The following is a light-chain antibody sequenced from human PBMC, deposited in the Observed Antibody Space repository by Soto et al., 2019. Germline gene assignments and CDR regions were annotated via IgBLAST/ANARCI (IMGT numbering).Light chain of an antibody. Sequence: DIQITQSPSSLSASVAERFTITCRASQSISIYLNWYQLKPGKAPNLLMYGASYLKSGVPTRFSGSGSGTDFTLTISSLQPEDFAIYYCQQTYTTPEITFGQGTRLEIK. CDR2: GAS. V-gene: IGKV1-39*01. CDR1: QSISIY. CDR3: QQTYTTPEIT. J-gene: IGKJ5*01.